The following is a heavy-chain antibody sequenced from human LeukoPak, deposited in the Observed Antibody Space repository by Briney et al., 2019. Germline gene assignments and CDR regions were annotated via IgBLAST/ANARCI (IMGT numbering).Heavy chain of an antibody. J-gene: IGHJ4*02. CDR1: GFTFSSYS. CDR3: ARDQTVAGD. V-gene: IGHV3-66*01. Sequence: GGSLRLSCAASGFTFSSYSMTWVRQAPGQGLEWVSVIYTDGNTYYADSVKGRFIISRDNSKNTVYLQMNSLRAEDTAVYYCARDQTVAGDWGQGTLVTVSS. CDR2: IYTDGNT. D-gene: IGHD6-19*01.